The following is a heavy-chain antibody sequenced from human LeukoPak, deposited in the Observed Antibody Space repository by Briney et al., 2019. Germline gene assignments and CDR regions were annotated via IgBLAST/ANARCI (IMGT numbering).Heavy chain of an antibody. V-gene: IGHV3-66*01. J-gene: IGHJ4*02. CDR2: FYSDGTT. D-gene: IGHD4-11*01. CDR3: ARAPTRVTTFEY. CDR1: GFTVSSNY. Sequence: GGSLRLSGAASGFTVSSNYMSWVRQAPGKGLEWVSAFYSDGTTYYADSVRGRFTISRDNSKNTVYLQMNTLRADDTAVYYCARAPTRVTTFEYWGQGNLVTVSS.